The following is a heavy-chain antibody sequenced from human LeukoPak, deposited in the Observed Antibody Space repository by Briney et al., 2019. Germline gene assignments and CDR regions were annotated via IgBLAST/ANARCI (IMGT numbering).Heavy chain of an antibody. CDR3: ARWQWLVQRHYYYGMDV. CDR2: IYHSGST. Sequence: SGTLSLTCAVSGGSISSSNWWSWVRQPPGKGLEWIGEIYHSGSTNYNPSLKSRVTILVDKSKNEFSLKLSSVTAADTAVYYCARWQWLVQRHYYYGMDVWGQGTTVTVSS. CDR1: GGSISSSNW. V-gene: IGHV4-4*02. J-gene: IGHJ6*02. D-gene: IGHD6-19*01.